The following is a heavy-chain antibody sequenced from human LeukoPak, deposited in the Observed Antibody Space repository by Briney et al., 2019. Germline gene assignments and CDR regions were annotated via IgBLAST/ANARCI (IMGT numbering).Heavy chain of an antibody. D-gene: IGHD3/OR15-3a*01. V-gene: IGHV1-18*01. Sequence: ASVKVSYKASGYTFTVYGISWVRQAPGQGLEWMGWISDHNGNTTYAQKFQDRVTMTTDTSTSTAYMDLRSLRSDDTAVYYCARGGLGSAFDYWGQRSAVTVSS. CDR1: GYTFTVYG. J-gene: IGHJ4*02. CDR2: ISDHNGNT. CDR3: ARGGLGSAFDY.